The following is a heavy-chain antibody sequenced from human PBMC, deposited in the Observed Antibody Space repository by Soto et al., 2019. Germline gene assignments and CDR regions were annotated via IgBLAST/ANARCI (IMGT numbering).Heavy chain of an antibody. D-gene: IGHD5-12*01. CDR1: GGSISSGGYY. Sequence: QVQLQESGPGLVKPSQTLSLTCTVSGGSISSGGYYWSWIRQNPGKGLEWIGYIYYSGTTNYNPSLKSRLTISVDTSKYQFSLKLNSMTAADTAVYYCARDESATDAFEIWGQGTMVTVSS. CDR3: ARDESATDAFEI. CDR2: IYYSGTT. J-gene: IGHJ3*02. V-gene: IGHV4-31*03.